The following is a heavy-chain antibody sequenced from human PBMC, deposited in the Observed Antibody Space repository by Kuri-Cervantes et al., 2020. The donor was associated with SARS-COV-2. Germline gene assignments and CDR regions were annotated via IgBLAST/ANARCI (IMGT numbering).Heavy chain of an antibody. J-gene: IGHJ5*02. V-gene: IGHV4-39*02. CDR1: GGSISSSNYY. CDR2: VYYDGST. CDR3: ARVNGLAAGTTAS. D-gene: IGHD6-13*01. Sequence: SETLSLTCTVSGGSISSSNYYWGWILQSPGKGLEWIGSVYYDGSTYFNPSLKSRVTISLDTSKNHFSLRLTSVTAADTAVYYCARVNGLAAGTTASWGQGTLVTVSS.